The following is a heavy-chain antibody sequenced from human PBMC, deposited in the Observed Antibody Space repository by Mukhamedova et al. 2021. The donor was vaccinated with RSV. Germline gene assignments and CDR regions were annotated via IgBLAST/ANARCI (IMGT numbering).Heavy chain of an antibody. Sequence: LKSRVTISVDTSKNQFSLKLSSATAADTAVYYCASTDIVVVPAAISYYGMDVWGQGTTVTVSS. CDR3: ASTDIVVVPAAISYYGMDV. V-gene: IGHV4-39*07. D-gene: IGHD2-2*02. J-gene: IGHJ6*02.